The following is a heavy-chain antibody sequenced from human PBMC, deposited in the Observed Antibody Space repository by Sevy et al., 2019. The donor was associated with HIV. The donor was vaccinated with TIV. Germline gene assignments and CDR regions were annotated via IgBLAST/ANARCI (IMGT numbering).Heavy chain of an antibody. CDR1: GFTFSSYS. J-gene: IGHJ4*02. CDR2: NSSSSSYI. Sequence: GGSLRLSCAASGFTFSSYSMNWVRQAPGKGLEWVSSNSSSSSYIYYADSVKGRFTISRDNAKNSLYLQMNSLRAEDTAVYYCASFKGTVTGFDYWGQGTLVTVSS. CDR3: ASFKGTVTGFDY. V-gene: IGHV3-21*01. D-gene: IGHD4-17*01.